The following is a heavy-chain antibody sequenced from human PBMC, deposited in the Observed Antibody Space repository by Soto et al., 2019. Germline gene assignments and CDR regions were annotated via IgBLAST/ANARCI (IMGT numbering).Heavy chain of an antibody. CDR2: ISAGGGST. J-gene: IGHJ6*02. Sequence: VQLLESGGGLVQPGGSLRLSCAASDFTFSTFAMSWARQAPGKGLQWVSFISAGGGSTYYTDSVKGRFTISRDNSKNTLYLQMSSLRAEDTAVYYCAKEMHTSSSGMDVWGQGTTVTVSS. D-gene: IGHD6-6*01. CDR3: AKEMHTSSSGMDV. CDR1: DFTFSTFA. V-gene: IGHV3-23*01.